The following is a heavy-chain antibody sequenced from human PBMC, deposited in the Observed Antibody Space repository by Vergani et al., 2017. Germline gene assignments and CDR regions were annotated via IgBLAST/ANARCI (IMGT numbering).Heavy chain of an antibody. D-gene: IGHD6-19*01. V-gene: IGHV3-23*01. CDR1: GFTFRSHA. Sequence: EVQLLQSEGAVVQPGGSLRLSCVASGFTFRSHAMSWVRQGHGQGLEWVSSIKNTGESTHYADSVKGRFTRSRDNSKNTLYLQMNSLRAEDTAVYYCAKDLRGSGWYFSVHYYYGMDVWGQGSTVTVSS. J-gene: IGHJ6*02. CDR2: IKNTGEST. CDR3: AKDLRGSGWYFSVHYYYGMDV.